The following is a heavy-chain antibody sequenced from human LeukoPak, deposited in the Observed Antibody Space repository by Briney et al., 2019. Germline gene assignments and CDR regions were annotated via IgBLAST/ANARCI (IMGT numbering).Heavy chain of an antibody. CDR3: AKVFEVRGARRPKDY. V-gene: IGHV3-30*18. D-gene: IGHD3-10*01. CDR2: ISYDGGNK. Sequence: GGSLRLSCAASGFTFSDYGMHWVGQARAKGLEWVAIISYDGGNKFYADSVRDSFTISRDNSKNTLFLQMNSLRTEDTAMYYCAKVFEVRGARRPKDYWGQGTLVIVSS. J-gene: IGHJ4*02. CDR1: GFTFSDYG.